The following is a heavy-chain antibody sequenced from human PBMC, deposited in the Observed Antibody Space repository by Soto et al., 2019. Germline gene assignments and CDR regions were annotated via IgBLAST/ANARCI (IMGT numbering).Heavy chain of an antibody. CDR2: IIPILGIA. V-gene: IGHV1-69*02. CDR1: GGTFSSYT. CDR3: ARAPEGYCSSTSCYLLSGWFDP. Sequence: QVQLMQSGAEVKKPGSSVKVSCKASGGTFSSYTISWVRQAPGQGLEWMGRIIPILGIANYAQKFQGRVTITADKSTSTAYMELSSLRSEDTAVYYCARAPEGYCSSTSCYLLSGWFDPWGQGTLVTVSS. J-gene: IGHJ5*02. D-gene: IGHD2-2*01.